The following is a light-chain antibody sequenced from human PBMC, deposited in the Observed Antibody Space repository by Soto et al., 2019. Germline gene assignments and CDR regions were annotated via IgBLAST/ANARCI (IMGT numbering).Light chain of an antibody. CDR1: QSVLYSSNNKNY. J-gene: IGKJ2*01. V-gene: IGKV4-1*01. CDR3: QQYESTPPT. CDR2: WAS. Sequence: DIVMTQSPDSLAVSLGERATINCKSSQSVLYSSNNKNYLAWYQQRPGQPPKLLIYWASTRESGVPDRFSGSGSGTDFPLTITSLQAEDVAVYYCQQYESTPPTFGQGTKWEIK.